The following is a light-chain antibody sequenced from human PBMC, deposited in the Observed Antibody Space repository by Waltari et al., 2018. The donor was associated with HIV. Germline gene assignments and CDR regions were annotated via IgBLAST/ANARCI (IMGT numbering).Light chain of an antibody. J-gene: IGLJ2*01. V-gene: IGLV2-14*01. Sequence: QSALTQPASVSGSPGQSITISCTGTTSDVGGYDYVSWYQQHPGKAPKLMIFEVTYRPSGVSQRFAGSKSGNTASLTISGLQAEDEADYYCTSYRSGSTLVVGGGTKVTVL. CDR3: TSYRSGSTLV. CDR1: TSDVGGYDY. CDR2: EVT.